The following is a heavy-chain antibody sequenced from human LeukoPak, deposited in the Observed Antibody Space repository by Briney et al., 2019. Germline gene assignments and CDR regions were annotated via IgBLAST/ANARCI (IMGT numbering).Heavy chain of an antibody. V-gene: IGHV1-2*03. CDR1: GYTFTGYY. CDR2: INPNSGGT. J-gene: IGHJ6*02. D-gene: IGHD3-10*01. CDR3: ARDDDGSGSYTQGDYYYGMDV. Sequence: LGASVKVSCKASGYTFTGYYMHWVRQAPGQGLEWMGWINPNSGGTNYAQKFQGRVTMTRDTSISTAYMELSRLRSDDTAVYYCARDDDGSGSYTQGDYYYGMDVWGQGTTVTVSS.